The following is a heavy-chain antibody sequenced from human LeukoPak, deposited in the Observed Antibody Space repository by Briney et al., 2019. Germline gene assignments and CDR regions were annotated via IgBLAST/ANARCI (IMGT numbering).Heavy chain of an antibody. Sequence: GGSLRLSCAASGFTFSSYAMSWVRQAPGKGLEWVSATSGSGGSTYYADSVKGRFTISRDNSKNTLYLQMNSLRAEDTALYYASGHGSSSYWGQGTLVAVSS. CDR2: TSGSGGST. V-gene: IGHV3-23*01. J-gene: IGHJ4*02. D-gene: IGHD6-13*01. CDR1: GFTFSSYA. CDR3: SGHGSSSY.